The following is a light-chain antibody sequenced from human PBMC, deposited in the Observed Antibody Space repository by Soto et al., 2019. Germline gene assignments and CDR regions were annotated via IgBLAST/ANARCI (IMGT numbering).Light chain of an antibody. CDR3: SSYTSSSTPVV. CDR1: SSDVGGYNY. V-gene: IGLV2-14*01. Sequence: QSALTQPASVSGSPGQSITISCTGTSSDVGGYNYVSWYQQHPGKAPKLMIYDVSNRPSGVSNRFSGSKSGNTASLTISGLQAGDAADYYCSSYTSSSTPVVFGGGTQLPVL. CDR2: DVS. J-gene: IGLJ2*01.